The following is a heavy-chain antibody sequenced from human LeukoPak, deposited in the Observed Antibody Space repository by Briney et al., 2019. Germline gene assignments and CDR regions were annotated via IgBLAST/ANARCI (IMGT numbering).Heavy chain of an antibody. J-gene: IGHJ4*02. CDR2: ITWNGGTT. V-gene: IGHV3-20*04. CDR3: ARGATGAVAAPYDY. Sequence: PGGSLRLSCAASGFTFDDHGMNWVRQAPGKGLEWVSGITWNGGTTGYADSVRGRFTISRDNAKNSLYLQMNGLRAEDTAVYYCARGATGAVAAPYDYWGQGTLVTVSS. CDR1: GFTFDDHG. D-gene: IGHD6-19*01.